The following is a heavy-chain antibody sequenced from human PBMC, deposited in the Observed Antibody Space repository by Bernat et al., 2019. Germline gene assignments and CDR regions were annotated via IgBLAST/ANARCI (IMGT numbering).Heavy chain of an antibody. D-gene: IGHD1-1*01. J-gene: IGHJ6*02. CDR2: IIPILGIA. V-gene: IGHV1-69*04. CDR1: GGTFSSYA. CDR3: ARDVDWNDVGYYYYGMDV. Sequence: QVQLVQSGAEVKKPGSSVKVSCKASGGTFSSYAISWVRQAPGQGLEWMGRIIPILGIANYAQKFQGRVTITAGKSTSTAYMELSSLRSEDTAVYYCARDVDWNDVGYYYYGMDVWGQGTTVTVSS.